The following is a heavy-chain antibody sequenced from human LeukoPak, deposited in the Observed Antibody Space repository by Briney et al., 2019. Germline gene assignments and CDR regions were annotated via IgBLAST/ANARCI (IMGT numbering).Heavy chain of an antibody. CDR2: INHSGST. CDR3: ARGRGSSSWYGAYYFDY. D-gene: IGHD6-13*01. J-gene: IGHJ4*02. V-gene: IGHV4-34*01. Sequence: SETLSLTCAVYGGSFSGYYWSWIRQPPGKGLEWIGEINHSGSTNYYPSLKSRVTISVDTSKNQFSLKLSSVTAADTAVYYCARGRGSSSWYGAYYFDYWGQGTLVTVSS. CDR1: GGSFSGYY.